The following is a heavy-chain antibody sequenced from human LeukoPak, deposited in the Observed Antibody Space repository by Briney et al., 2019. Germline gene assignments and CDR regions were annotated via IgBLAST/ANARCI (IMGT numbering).Heavy chain of an antibody. V-gene: IGHV5-10-1*01. Sequence: GESLQISCQGSGYSFTSYWISWVRQVPGKGLEWMGRIDPSDSYTNYSPSFQGHVTISAHKSISTAYLQWSSLKASDTAMYYCARRTEAGVATTDDYWGQGTLVTVSS. J-gene: IGHJ4*02. CDR2: IDPSDSYT. CDR3: ARRTEAGVATTDDY. D-gene: IGHD5-12*01. CDR1: GYSFTSYW.